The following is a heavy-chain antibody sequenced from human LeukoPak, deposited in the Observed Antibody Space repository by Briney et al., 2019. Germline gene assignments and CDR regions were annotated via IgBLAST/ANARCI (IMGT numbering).Heavy chain of an antibody. D-gene: IGHD3-16*02. Sequence: SETLSLTCAVYGGSFSGYYWSWIRQPPGKGLEWIGEINHSGSTNYNPSLKSRVTISVDTSKNQFSLKLSSVTAADTAVYYCARDLSVITFGGVIAHYGMDVWGQGTTVTVSS. V-gene: IGHV4-34*01. J-gene: IGHJ6*02. CDR1: GGSFSGYY. CDR2: INHSGST. CDR3: ARDLSVITFGGVIAHYGMDV.